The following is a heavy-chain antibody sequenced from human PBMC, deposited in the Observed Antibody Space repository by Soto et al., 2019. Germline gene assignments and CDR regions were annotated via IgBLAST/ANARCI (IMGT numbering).Heavy chain of an antibody. J-gene: IGHJ4*02. V-gene: IGHV1-69*13. CDR2: IIPIFGTA. Sequence: GASVKVSCKASGGTFSSYAISWVRQAPGQGLEWMGGIIPIFGTANYAQKFQGRVTITADESTSTAYMELSSLRSEDTAVYYCARDSPLRFLSGTNYFDYWGQGTLVTVSS. D-gene: IGHD3-3*01. CDR3: ARDSPLRFLSGTNYFDY. CDR1: GGTFSSYA.